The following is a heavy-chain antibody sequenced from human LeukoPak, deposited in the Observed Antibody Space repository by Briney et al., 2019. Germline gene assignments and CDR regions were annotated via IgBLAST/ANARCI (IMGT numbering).Heavy chain of an antibody. CDR2: IRYDGSNK. CDR1: GFTFSSYG. J-gene: IGHJ4*02. V-gene: IGHV3-30*02. D-gene: IGHD3-10*01. CDR3: AREPLLWFGELSHYFDY. Sequence: GGSLRLSCAASGFTFSSYGMHWVRQAPGKGLEWVAFIRYDGSNKYYADSVKGRFTISRDNSKNTLYLQMNSLRAEDTAAYYCAREPLLWFGELSHYFDYWGQGTLVTVSS.